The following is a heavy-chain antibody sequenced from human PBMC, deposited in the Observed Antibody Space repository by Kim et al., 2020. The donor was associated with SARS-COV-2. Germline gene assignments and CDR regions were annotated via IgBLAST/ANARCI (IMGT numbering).Heavy chain of an antibody. Sequence: SGPTLVKPTQTLTLTCTFSGFSLRTNAVDVVWIRQPPGKALEWLALLRGDDTKLYNPSLESRLTITKDTSKTQVVLTMANMDPVDTATYFCAHRVTFCGMDVWGQGTTVTVSS. V-gene: IGHV2-5*02. CDR2: LRGDDTK. J-gene: IGHJ6*02. D-gene: IGHD3-16*01. CDR1: GFSLRTNAVD. CDR3: AHRVTFCGMDV.